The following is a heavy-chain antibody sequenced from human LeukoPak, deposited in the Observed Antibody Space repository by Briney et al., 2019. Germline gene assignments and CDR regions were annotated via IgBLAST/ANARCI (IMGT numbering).Heavy chain of an antibody. D-gene: IGHD2-15*01. V-gene: IGHV5-51*01. CDR2: IYPGDSETIT. Sequence: KAGESLKISCQGSGYSFSSYWIGSVRQMPGKGLEWMGIIYPGDSETITRDSPSFQGQVTISVDKSISTAFLQWSSLKASDTAMYYCAKSSPRGYGAFDIWGQGTMVTVSS. CDR1: GYSFSSYW. J-gene: IGHJ3*02. CDR3: AKSSPRGYGAFDI.